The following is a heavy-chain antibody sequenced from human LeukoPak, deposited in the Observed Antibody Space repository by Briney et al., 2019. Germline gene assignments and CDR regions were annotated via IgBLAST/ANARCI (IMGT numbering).Heavy chain of an antibody. J-gene: IGHJ6*03. CDR2: ISYDGSNK. CDR3: VRFGELHYYYMDV. Sequence: PGRSLRLSCAASGFTFSSYAMHWVRQAPGKGLEWVAVISYDGSNKYYADSVKGRFTISRDNAKNTLYLQMNSLRAEDTAVYYCVRFGELHYYYMDVWGKGTTVTISS. V-gene: IGHV3-30*04. D-gene: IGHD3-10*01. CDR1: GFTFSSYA.